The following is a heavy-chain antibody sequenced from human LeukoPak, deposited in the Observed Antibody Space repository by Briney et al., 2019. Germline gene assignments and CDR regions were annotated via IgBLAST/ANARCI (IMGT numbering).Heavy chain of an antibody. V-gene: IGHV4-4*02. Sequence: PSETLSLTCGVSGGSNTSTNYWTWVRQPPGKGLEWIGEVNLQGSTNYNPSLMGRVAISVDMSENHISLQLTSVTAADTAVYYCARDRALRYFDLWGRGTQVTVSS. D-gene: IGHD3-3*02. CDR1: GGSNTSTNY. CDR2: VNLQGST. J-gene: IGHJ2*01. CDR3: ARDRALRYFDL.